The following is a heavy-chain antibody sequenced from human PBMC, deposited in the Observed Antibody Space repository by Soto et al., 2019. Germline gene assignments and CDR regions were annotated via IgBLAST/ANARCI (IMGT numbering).Heavy chain of an antibody. CDR3: ARGIMITFGGVIPNWFDP. V-gene: IGHV4-31*03. J-gene: IGHJ5*02. Sequence: SETLSLTCTVSGGSISSGGYYWSWIRQHPGKGLEWIGYIYYSGSTYYNPSLKIRVTISVDTSKNQFSLKLSSVTAADTAVYYCARGIMITFGGVIPNWFDPWGQGTLVTVSS. CDR1: GGSISSGGYY. CDR2: IYYSGST. D-gene: IGHD3-16*02.